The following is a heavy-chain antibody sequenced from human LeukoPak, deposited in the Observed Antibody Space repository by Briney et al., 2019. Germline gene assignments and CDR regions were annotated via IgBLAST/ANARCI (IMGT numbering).Heavy chain of an antibody. Sequence: ASVKVSCKASGGTFSSYAISWVRQAPGQGLEWMGGIIPIFGTANYAQKFQGRVTITADGSTSTAYMELSSLRSEDTAVYYCARAGGGVLRYFDWALTPSGYYYMDVWGKGTTVTISS. CDR3: ARAGGGVLRYFDWALTPSGYYYMDV. CDR1: GGTFSSYA. CDR2: IIPIFGTA. D-gene: IGHD3-9*01. V-gene: IGHV1-69*13. J-gene: IGHJ6*03.